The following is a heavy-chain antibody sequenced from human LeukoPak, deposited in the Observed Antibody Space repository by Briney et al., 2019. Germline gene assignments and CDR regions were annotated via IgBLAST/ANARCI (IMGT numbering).Heavy chain of an antibody. J-gene: IGHJ4*02. Sequence: PGRSLRLSCAASGFTFSNYAMHWVRQAPGKGLEWVAATSHNEYNKYYADSVNGRFTISRDNSKNTLYLEVNSLRADDTAAYYCARGPGLAMGKGYFDYCGQGTLVTVSS. CDR1: GFTFSNYA. D-gene: IGHD6-19*01. CDR2: TSHNEYNK. V-gene: IGHV3-30-3*01. CDR3: ARGPGLAMGKGYFDY.